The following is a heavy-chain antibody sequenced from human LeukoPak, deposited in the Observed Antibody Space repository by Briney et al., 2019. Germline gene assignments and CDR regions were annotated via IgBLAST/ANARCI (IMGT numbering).Heavy chain of an antibody. V-gene: IGHV4-61*01. CDR2: IYYSGST. CDR1: GGSVSSINYY. J-gene: IGHJ5*02. Sequence: SETLSLTCTVSGGSVSSINYYWSWIRQPPGKGLEWIGYIYYSGSTNYNPSLKSRVTISVDTSKNQFSLKLSSVTAADTAVYYCAKKGPSAAHWFDPWGQGTLVIVSS. D-gene: IGHD6-13*01. CDR3: AKKGPSAAHWFDP.